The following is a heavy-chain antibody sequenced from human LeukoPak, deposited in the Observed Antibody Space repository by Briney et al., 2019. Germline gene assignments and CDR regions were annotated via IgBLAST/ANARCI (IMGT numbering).Heavy chain of an antibody. J-gene: IGHJ5*02. D-gene: IGHD1-14*01. CDR2: ISSSSSYI. CDR1: GFTFSSYS. Sequence: GGSLRLSCAASGFTFSSYSMNWGRQAPGKGLEWVSSISSSSSYIYYADSVKGRFTISRDNAKNSLYLQMNSLRAEDTAVYYCARDPSPGVTTPDWFDPWGQGTLVTVSS. V-gene: IGHV3-21*01. CDR3: ARDPSPGVTTPDWFDP.